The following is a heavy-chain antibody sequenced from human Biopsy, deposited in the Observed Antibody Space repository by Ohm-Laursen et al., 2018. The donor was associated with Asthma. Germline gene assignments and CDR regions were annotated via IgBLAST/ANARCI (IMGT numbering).Heavy chain of an antibody. CDR1: GGSINNFY. V-gene: IGHV4-59*01. Sequence: GTLSLTCTVSGGSINNFYWSWIRQPPGKGLEFIGHVYYSGSTNYNPSLKSRVTISIDASKNQLSLKLTSVTAADTAVYYCARGVDRVTGLLDHFDSWGQGTLVTVSS. J-gene: IGHJ4*02. CDR2: VYYSGST. D-gene: IGHD2-21*02. CDR3: ARGVDRVTGLLDHFDS.